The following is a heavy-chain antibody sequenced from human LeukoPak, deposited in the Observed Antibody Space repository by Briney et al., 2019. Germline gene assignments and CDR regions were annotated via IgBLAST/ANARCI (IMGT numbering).Heavy chain of an antibody. J-gene: IGHJ4*02. V-gene: IGHV4-34*01. CDR2: INHSGST. Sequence: PSETLSLTCAVYGGSFSGYYWSWIRQPPGKGLEWIGEINHSGSTNYNPSLKSRVTISVDTSKNQFSLKLSSVTAADTAVYYCARAFMVRGVINPYVDYWGQGTLVTVSS. D-gene: IGHD3-10*01. CDR1: GGSFSGYY. CDR3: ARAFMVRGVINPYVDY.